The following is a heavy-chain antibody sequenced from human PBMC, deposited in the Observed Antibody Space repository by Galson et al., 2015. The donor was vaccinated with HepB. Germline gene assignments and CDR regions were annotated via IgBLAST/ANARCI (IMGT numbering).Heavy chain of an antibody. V-gene: IGHV3-15*01. CDR1: GFTFSNAW. CDR3: TTDRDYGDYVSYFDY. CDR2: IKSKTDGGTT. D-gene: IGHD4-17*01. Sequence: SLRLSCAASGFTFSNAWMSWVRQAPGKGLEWVGRIKSKTDGGTTDYAAPVKGRFTISRDDSKNTLYLQMNSLKTEDTAVYYCTTDRDYGDYVSYFDYWGQGTLVTVSS. J-gene: IGHJ4*02.